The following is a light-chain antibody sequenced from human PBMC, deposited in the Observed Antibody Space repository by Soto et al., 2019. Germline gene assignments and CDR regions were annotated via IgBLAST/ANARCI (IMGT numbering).Light chain of an antibody. CDR2: VESSGSY. Sequence: QLVLTQSSSASASLGSSVKLTCTLSSGHSSYIIAWHQQQPGKAPRYLMKVESSGSYNKGSGVPDRFSGSSSGADRYLTISNLQFEDEADYYCETWDSNTWVFGGGTKLTVL. CDR3: ETWDSNTWV. CDR1: SGHSSYI. J-gene: IGLJ3*02. V-gene: IGLV4-60*02.